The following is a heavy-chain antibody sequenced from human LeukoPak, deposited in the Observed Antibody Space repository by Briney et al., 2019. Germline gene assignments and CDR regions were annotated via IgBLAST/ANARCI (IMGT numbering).Heavy chain of an antibody. Sequence: PGGSLRLSCAASGFTFSSYEMNWVRQAPGKGLEWVSYISSSGSTIYYADSVKGRFTISRGNAKNSLYLQMNSLRAEDTAVYYCAREPVLLWFGELFGYFDYWGQGTLVTVSS. D-gene: IGHD3-10*01. CDR3: AREPVLLWFGELFGYFDY. V-gene: IGHV3-48*03. J-gene: IGHJ4*02. CDR1: GFTFSSYE. CDR2: ISSSGSTI.